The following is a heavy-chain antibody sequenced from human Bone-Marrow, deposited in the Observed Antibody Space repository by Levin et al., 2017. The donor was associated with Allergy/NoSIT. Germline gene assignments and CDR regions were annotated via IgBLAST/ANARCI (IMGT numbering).Heavy chain of an antibody. CDR2: ISGSGGTT. Sequence: GGSLRLSCAASGFNFGSYAMSWVRQAPGKGLEWVSVISGSGGTTNYADSVKGRITSSRDNSKNTLYLQMKSLKTKDTAMYYCTTAPLVITIFGVVVGGGIGDQNYMDVWGKGTTVTVSS. CDR3: TTAPLVITIFGVVVGGGIGDQNYMDV. J-gene: IGHJ6*03. D-gene: IGHD3-3*01. CDR1: GFNFGSYA. V-gene: IGHV3-23*01.